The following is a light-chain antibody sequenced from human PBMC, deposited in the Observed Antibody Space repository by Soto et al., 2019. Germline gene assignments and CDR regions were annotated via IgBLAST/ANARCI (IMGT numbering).Light chain of an antibody. J-gene: IGLJ3*02. V-gene: IGLV4-69*01. CDR3: QTWGTGPWV. Sequence: QLVLTQSPSASASLGASVKLTCTLSSGHSSYAIAWHQQQPEKGPRYLMKLNSDGSHSKGDGIPDRFSGSSSGDERYLTISSLQSEDEDDYYCQTWGTGPWVFGGGTKVTVL. CDR1: SGHSSYA. CDR2: LNSDGSH.